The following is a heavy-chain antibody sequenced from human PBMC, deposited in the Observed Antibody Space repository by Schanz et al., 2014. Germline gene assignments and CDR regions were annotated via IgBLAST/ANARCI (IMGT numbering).Heavy chain of an antibody. CDR1: GGFISSINW. J-gene: IGHJ4*02. V-gene: IGHV4-4*02. D-gene: IGHD6-13*01. Sequence: QVQLQESGPGLVKPSGTLSLTCAVSGGFISSINWWSWVRQSPGTGLEWIGEINNSGSTNYNPSLKSRVTISVDTSKNQFSLRLSSVTAADTAVYYCARARSWPDYWGQGTLVTVSS. CDR2: INNSGST. CDR3: ARARSWPDY.